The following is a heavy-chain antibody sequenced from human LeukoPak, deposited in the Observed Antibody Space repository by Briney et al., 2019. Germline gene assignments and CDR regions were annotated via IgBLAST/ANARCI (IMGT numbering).Heavy chain of an antibody. CDR2: ISSSGTTI. V-gene: IGHV3-48*03. Sequence: GGSLRLSCAASGFTFSSYEMNWVRQAPGKGLEWVSYISSSGTTIDSADSVKGRFTISRDNAKNPLYLQMNSLRAEDTAVYYCAREKIAVAGDAFDIWGQGTMVTVSP. J-gene: IGHJ3*02. D-gene: IGHD6-19*01. CDR3: AREKIAVAGDAFDI. CDR1: GFTFSSYE.